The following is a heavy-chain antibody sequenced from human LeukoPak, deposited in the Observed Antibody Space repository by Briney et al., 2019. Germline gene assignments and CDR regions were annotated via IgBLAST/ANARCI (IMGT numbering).Heavy chain of an antibody. Sequence: GGSLRLSCSASGFTFDDYTMHWVRQAPGKGLEWVSLISWDGGSTYYADSVKGRFTISRDNSKNSLYLQMNSLRTEDTALYFCAKDHYYGSGSYSRWVYFDYWGQGTLVTVSS. D-gene: IGHD3-10*01. J-gene: IGHJ4*02. CDR1: GFTFDDYT. V-gene: IGHV3-43*01. CDR3: AKDHYYGSGSYSRWVYFDY. CDR2: ISWDGGST.